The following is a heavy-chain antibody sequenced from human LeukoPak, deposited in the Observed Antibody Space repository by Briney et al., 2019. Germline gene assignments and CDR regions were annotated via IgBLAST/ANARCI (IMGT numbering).Heavy chain of an antibody. J-gene: IGHJ4*02. V-gene: IGHV4-34*01. Sequence: SETLSLTCAVYGGSFSGYYWSWIRHPPGKGLEWIGEINHSGSTNYNPSLKSRVTISVDTSKNQFSLKLSSVTAADTAVYYCARGQGDYYDSSGYYAHWGQGTLVTVSS. D-gene: IGHD3-22*01. CDR3: ARGQGDYYDSSGYYAH. CDR2: INHSGST. CDR1: GGSFSGYY.